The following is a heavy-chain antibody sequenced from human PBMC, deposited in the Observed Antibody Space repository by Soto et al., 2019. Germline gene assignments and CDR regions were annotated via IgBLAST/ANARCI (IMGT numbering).Heavy chain of an antibody. CDR3: VGGNWFDP. CDR1: GYTFTRYY. J-gene: IGHJ5*02. Sequence: ASVKVSCKASGYTFTRYYMHWVRQAPGQGIEWMGIINPSGGSTSYAQKFQGRVTITRDTSASTAYMELSSLRSEDTAVYYCVGGNWFDPWGQGTLVTVSS. V-gene: IGHV1-46*01. CDR2: INPSGGST.